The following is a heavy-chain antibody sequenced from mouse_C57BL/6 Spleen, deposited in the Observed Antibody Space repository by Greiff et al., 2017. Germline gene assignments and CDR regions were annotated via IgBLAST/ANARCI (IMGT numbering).Heavy chain of an antibody. CDR2: ISYDGSN. Sequence: ESGPGLVKPSQSLSLTCSVTGYSITSGYYWNWIRQFPGNKLEWMGYISYDGSNNYNPSLKNRISITRDTSKNQFFLKLNSVTTEDTATDYCARDQGTTVVDGWYFDVWGTGTTVTVSS. J-gene: IGHJ1*03. CDR1: GYSITSGYY. CDR3: ARDQGTTVVDGWYFDV. V-gene: IGHV3-6*01. D-gene: IGHD1-1*01.